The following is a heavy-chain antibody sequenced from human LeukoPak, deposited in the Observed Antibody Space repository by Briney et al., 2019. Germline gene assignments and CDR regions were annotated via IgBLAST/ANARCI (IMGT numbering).Heavy chain of an antibody. Sequence: GGSLGLYCAASAFTFSSYWMHWVRQAPGNGLVWVSRINSDGSSTSYADSVKGRFTSSRENAKNTLYLQMNSLRAEDTAVYYCARAQYIPPFDPWGQGTLVTVSS. CDR2: INSDGSST. D-gene: IGHD6-6*01. J-gene: IGHJ5*02. V-gene: IGHV3-74*01. CDR3: ARAQYIPPFDP. CDR1: AFTFSSYW.